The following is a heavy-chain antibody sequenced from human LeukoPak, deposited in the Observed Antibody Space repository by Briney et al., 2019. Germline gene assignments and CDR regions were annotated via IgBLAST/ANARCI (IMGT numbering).Heavy chain of an antibody. CDR1: GGSFSGYY. V-gene: IGHV4-34*01. D-gene: IGHD3-22*01. J-gene: IGHJ4*02. CDR3: ARFQYDSSGYYPDY. Sequence: PSETLSLTCAVYGGSFSGYYWSWIRQPPGKGLEWIGEINHSGSANYNPSLKSRVTISVDTSKNQFSLKLSSVTAVDTAVYYCARFQYDSSGYYPDYWGQGTLVTVSS. CDR2: INHSGSA.